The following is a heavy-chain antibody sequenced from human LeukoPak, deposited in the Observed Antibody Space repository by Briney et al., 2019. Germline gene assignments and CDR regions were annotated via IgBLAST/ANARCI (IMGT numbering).Heavy chain of an antibody. J-gene: IGHJ4*02. V-gene: IGHV4-39*07. CDR3: ARDRYYGSGSYYN. Sequence: PSETLSLTCTVSSGSISSNNHFWGWIRQPQGKGLEWIGNIDYSGSTDYNPSLKSRVSISVDTSKKQFYLKLTSVTAADTAVYYCARDRYYGSGSYYNWGQGTLVNVSS. CDR1: SGSISSNNHF. D-gene: IGHD3-10*01. CDR2: IDYSGST.